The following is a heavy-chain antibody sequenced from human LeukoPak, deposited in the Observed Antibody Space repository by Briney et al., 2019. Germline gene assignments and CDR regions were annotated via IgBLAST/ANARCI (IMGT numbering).Heavy chain of an antibody. J-gene: IGHJ4*02. D-gene: IGHD3-10*01. V-gene: IGHV1-46*01. CDR3: AGPDPYYFEC. CDR2: INPSGVST. Sequence: GASVKASCKASAYTFTSYYMHWVRQAPGQGLEWMGIINPSGVSTSYAQKFQGRLTMTRDTSTSTVYMELSSLTSEDTAVYYCAGPDPYYFECWGQGTLVTVSS. CDR1: AYTFTSYY.